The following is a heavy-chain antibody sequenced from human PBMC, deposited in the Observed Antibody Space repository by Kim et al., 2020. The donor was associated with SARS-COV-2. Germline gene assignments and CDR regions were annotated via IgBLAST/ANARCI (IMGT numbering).Heavy chain of an antibody. CDR2: ISSSSYYT. J-gene: IGHJ6*02. D-gene: IGHD5-12*01. Sequence: GGSLRLSCAASGFTFSDYYMTWIRQAPGKGLEWVSYISSSSYYTNYADSVKGRFTISRDNAKKSVYLQMNSLRAEDTAVYYCASTIRKGWPPPRGMDVWGQGTTVTVSS. V-gene: IGHV3-11*03. CDR3: ASTIRKGWPPPRGMDV. CDR1: GFTFSDYY.